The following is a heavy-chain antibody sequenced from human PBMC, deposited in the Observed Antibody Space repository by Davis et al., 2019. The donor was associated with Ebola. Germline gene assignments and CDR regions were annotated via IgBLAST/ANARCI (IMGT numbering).Heavy chain of an antibody. J-gene: IGHJ4*02. V-gene: IGHV3-30-3*01. CDR1: GFTFSSYA. Sequence: GESLKISCAASGFTFSSYAMHWVRQAPGKGLEWVAVISYDGSNKYYADSVKGRFTISRDNSKNTLYPQMNSLRAEDTAVYYCARKTYFDYWGQGTLVTVSS. CDR3: ARKTYFDY. CDR2: ISYDGSNK.